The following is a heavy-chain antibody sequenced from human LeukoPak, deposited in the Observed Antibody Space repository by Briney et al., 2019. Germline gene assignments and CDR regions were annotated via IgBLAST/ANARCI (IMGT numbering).Heavy chain of an antibody. CDR2: INPNSGGT. D-gene: IGHD5-24*01. J-gene: IGHJ3*01. CDR3: ARTLRRMEMTTIWGAFDL. Sequence: GASVKVSCKASGYTFTGYYMHWVRQAPGQGLEWMGWINPNSGGTIYAQKFLGRVTMTRGTSISTAYMELSSLRSDDTAVYYCARTLRRMEMTTIWGAFDLWGQGTMVTVSS. CDR1: GYTFTGYY. V-gene: IGHV1-2*02.